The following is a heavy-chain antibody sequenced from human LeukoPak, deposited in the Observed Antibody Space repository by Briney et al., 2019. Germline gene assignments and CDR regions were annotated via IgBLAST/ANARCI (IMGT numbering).Heavy chain of an antibody. V-gene: IGHV3-23*01. CDR1: GFTFDDYA. Sequence: PGGSLRLSCAASGFTFDDYAITWVRQAPGKGLEWVSAISGSGSSTYYADSVKGRFTISRDNSKNTLYLQMNSLRAEDTAVYYCAKDEWIVGATTGVFDYWGQGTLVTVSS. CDR2: ISGSGSST. CDR3: AKDEWIVGATTGVFDY. J-gene: IGHJ4*02. D-gene: IGHD1-26*01.